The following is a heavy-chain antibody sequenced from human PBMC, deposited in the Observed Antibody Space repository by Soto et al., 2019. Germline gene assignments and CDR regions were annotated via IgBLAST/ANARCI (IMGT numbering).Heavy chain of an antibody. J-gene: IGHJ4*02. V-gene: IGHV3-9*01. CDR2: ISWNSGSI. CDR3: ARGGQLLTEGGGY. D-gene: IGHD2-2*01. CDR1: GFTFDDYA. Sequence: EVQLVESGGGLVQPGRSLRLSCAASGFTFDDYAMHWVRQAPGKGLEWVSGISWNSGSIGYADSVKGRFTISRDNAKNSLYLQMNSLRAEETALCYCARGGQLLTEGGGYWGQGTLVTVSS.